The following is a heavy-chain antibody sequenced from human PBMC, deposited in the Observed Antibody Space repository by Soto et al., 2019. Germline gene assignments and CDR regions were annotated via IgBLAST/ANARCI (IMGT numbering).Heavy chain of an antibody. J-gene: IGHJ4*02. V-gene: IGHV3-23*01. CDR1: GFTFNAYA. Sequence: GGSLRLSCAASGFTFNAYAMTWVRQPPGKGLEWVSAIGGSGGNRYYAASVKGRFTIPRDNSKYTVDLQMNSLRAEDTAVYSSATLPPKWLARYVVYFDYWVQGTLVTVSS. CDR3: ATLPPKWLARYVVYFDY. CDR2: IGGSGGNR. D-gene: IGHD6-19*01.